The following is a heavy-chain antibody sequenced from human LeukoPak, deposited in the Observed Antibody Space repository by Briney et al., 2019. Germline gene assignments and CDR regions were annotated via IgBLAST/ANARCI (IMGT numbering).Heavy chain of an antibody. V-gene: IGHV3-53*01. CDR1: GFAVSTNF. Sequence: GGSLRLSCAVSGFAVSTNFMSWVRQAPGKGLECVSLIYTGGSTYSADSVKGRFTISRDNAKNSLYLQMNSLRDEDTAVYYCARVRGGNYQPLNFDYWGQGTLVTVSS. CDR3: ARVRGGNYQPLNFDY. D-gene: IGHD4/OR15-4a*01. J-gene: IGHJ4*02. CDR2: IYTGGST.